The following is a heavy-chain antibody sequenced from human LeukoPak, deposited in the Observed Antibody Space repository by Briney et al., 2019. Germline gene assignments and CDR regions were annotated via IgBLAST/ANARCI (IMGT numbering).Heavy chain of an antibody. J-gene: IGHJ5*02. CDR1: GRSFRGYY. CDR3: ARAISGSTT. D-gene: IGHD3-10*01. Sequence: SETLSLTCAVYGRSFRGYYWNWFRQPPGKGLEWIGEINNSGGTNYNPSLKSRVTISGDTSTNQFSLKVNSVTAADTAVYYCARAISGSTTWGQGTLVTVSS. V-gene: IGHV4-34*01. CDR2: INNSGGT.